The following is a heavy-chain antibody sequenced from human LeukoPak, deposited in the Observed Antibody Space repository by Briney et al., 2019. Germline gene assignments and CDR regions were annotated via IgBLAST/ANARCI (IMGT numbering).Heavy chain of an antibody. Sequence: GESLKISCKGSGYSFTSYWIGWVRQMPGKGLEWMVIIYPGDSDTRYSPSFQGQVTISADKSISTAYLQWSSLKASDTAMYYCARRQGYSYGLDYYYMDVWGKGTTVTVSS. J-gene: IGHJ6*03. CDR3: ARRQGYSYGLDYYYMDV. CDR2: IYPGDSDT. CDR1: GYSFTSYW. V-gene: IGHV5-51*01. D-gene: IGHD5-18*01.